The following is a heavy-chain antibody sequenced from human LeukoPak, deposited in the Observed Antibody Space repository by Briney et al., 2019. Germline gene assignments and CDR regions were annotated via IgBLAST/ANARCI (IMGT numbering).Heavy chain of an antibody. D-gene: IGHD6-19*01. CDR2: ISYDGGDK. Sequence: PGGSLTLSCAASRFNFNSYAMHWVRQAPGKGLEWVAVISYDGGDKSYGDSVKGRFTIYRDNSKNTLFLQMSSLRTEDTAVYFCARSHSSGWYVAHGVGDSDYYMDVWGKGTTVTVSS. V-gene: IGHV3-30*04. CDR3: ARSHSSGWYVAHGVGDSDYYMDV. J-gene: IGHJ6*03. CDR1: RFNFNSYA.